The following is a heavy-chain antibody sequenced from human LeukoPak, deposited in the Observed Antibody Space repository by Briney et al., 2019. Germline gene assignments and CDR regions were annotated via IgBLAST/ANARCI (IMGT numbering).Heavy chain of an antibody. J-gene: IGHJ5*02. CDR3: ARVPAVVPAAISGWFDP. D-gene: IGHD2-2*01. V-gene: IGHV1-18*01. Sequence: ASVKVSCKASGYTFTSYGISWVRQAPGQGLEWMGWISAYNGNTNYAQKLQGRVTMTTDTSTSTAYMELRSLRSDDTAVYYCARVPAVVPAAISGWFDPWGQGTLVTVSS. CDR1: GYTFTSYG. CDR2: ISAYNGNT.